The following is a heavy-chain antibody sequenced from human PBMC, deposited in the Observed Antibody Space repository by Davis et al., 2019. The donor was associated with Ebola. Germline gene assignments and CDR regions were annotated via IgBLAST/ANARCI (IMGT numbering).Heavy chain of an antibody. J-gene: IGHJ4*02. Sequence: GESLKISCAASGFTFSSYWMHWVRQAPGKGLVWVSRINSDGSSTSYADSVKGRFTISRDNSKNTLYLQMNSLRDEDTAVYYCARDFRKSSFDARPRWGQGTLVTVSS. V-gene: IGHV3-74*01. CDR3: ARDFRKSSFDARPR. D-gene: IGHD2-8*01. CDR2: INSDGSST. CDR1: GFTFSSYW.